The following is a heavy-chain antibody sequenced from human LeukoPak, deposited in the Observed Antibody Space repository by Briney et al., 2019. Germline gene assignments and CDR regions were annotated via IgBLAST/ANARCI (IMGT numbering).Heavy chain of an antibody. CDR2: ISGSGGST. Sequence: GGSLRLSCAASGFTFSSYAMSWVRQAPGKGLEGVSPISGSGGSTYYADSVKGRFTISRDNSKNTLYLQMNSLRAEDTAVYYCAKCGTIFGVVIYLDYWGQGTLVTVSS. D-gene: IGHD3-3*01. CDR1: GFTFSSYA. V-gene: IGHV3-23*01. CDR3: AKCGTIFGVVIYLDY. J-gene: IGHJ4*02.